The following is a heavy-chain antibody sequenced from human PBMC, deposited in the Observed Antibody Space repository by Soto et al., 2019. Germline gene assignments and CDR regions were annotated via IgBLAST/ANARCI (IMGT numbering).Heavy chain of an antibody. V-gene: IGHV4-4*07. Sequence: SETLSLTCTVSGGSISSYYWNWIRQPAGKGLEWIGRIYSTGSTNDNPSLKSRVTMSVDTSKNQFYLKLSSVTAADTAVYYCARDSGYDSGMDVWGQGTTVTVSS. CDR1: GGSISSYY. CDR3: ARDSGYDSGMDV. J-gene: IGHJ6*02. D-gene: IGHD5-12*01. CDR2: IYSTGST.